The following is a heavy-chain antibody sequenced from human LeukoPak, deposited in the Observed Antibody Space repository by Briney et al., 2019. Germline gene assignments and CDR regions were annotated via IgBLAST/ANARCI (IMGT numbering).Heavy chain of an antibody. J-gene: IGHJ4*02. V-gene: IGHV3-30*02. CDR1: GFTFSSYG. CDR3: AKEAMTTDQNFDY. Sequence: GGSLRLSCAASGFTFSSYGMHWVRQAPGKGLEWVAFLRYDGSNKYYADSVKGRFTISTDNSKNTLYLQMNSLRVEDTAVYYCAKEAMTTDQNFDYWGQGTLVTVSS. D-gene: IGHD4-11*01. CDR2: LRYDGSNK.